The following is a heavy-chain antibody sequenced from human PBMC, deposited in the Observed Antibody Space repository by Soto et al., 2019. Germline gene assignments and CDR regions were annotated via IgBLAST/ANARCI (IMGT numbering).Heavy chain of an antibody. Sequence: SETLSLTCTVSNGSIGFFYWSWIRQPPGKTLEWIGYIYYSGSTNYNPSLKSRVTISVDTSKNQFSLKLRSVTAADTAVYYRARVVVPAAPYFDYWGQGTVVTVSS. D-gene: IGHD2-2*01. V-gene: IGHV4-59*01. CDR3: ARVVVPAAPYFDY. CDR2: IYYSGST. CDR1: NGSIGFFY. J-gene: IGHJ4*02.